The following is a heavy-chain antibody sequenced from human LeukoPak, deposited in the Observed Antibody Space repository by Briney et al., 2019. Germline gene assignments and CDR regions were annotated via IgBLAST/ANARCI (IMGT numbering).Heavy chain of an antibody. Sequence: PGGSLRLSCAASGFTFSSYAMSWVRQAPGKGLEWVSAISGSGGSTYYADSVKGRFTISRDNSKNTLYLQMNSLRAEDTAVYYCAKDRLNGGYVGYFDYWGQGTLVTDSS. CDR3: AKDRLNGGYVGYFDY. D-gene: IGHD5-12*01. CDR2: ISGSGGST. J-gene: IGHJ4*02. CDR1: GFTFSSYA. V-gene: IGHV3-23*01.